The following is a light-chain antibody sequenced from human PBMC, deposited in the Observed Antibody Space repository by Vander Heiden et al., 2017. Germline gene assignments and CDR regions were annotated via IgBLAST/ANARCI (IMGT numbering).Light chain of an antibody. V-gene: IGKV1-33*01. CDR2: DAS. CDR3: QQYDNLRLYT. CDR1: QDISNY. J-gene: IGKJ2*01. Sequence: DIQMTQSPSSLSASVGDRVTITCQASQDISNYLNWYQQKPGKAPKLLIYDASNLETGVPSRFSGSGYGTDFTFTISSRQPEDIATYYCQQYDNLRLYTFGQGTKLEIK.